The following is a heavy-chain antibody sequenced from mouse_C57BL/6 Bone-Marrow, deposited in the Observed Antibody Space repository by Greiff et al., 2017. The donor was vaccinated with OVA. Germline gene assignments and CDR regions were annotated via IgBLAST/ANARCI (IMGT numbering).Heavy chain of an antibody. D-gene: IGHD4-1*01. CDR3: ARGGANWDTWFAY. CDR1: GYTFTSYW. V-gene: IGHV1-64*01. CDR2: IHPNSGST. Sequence: QVQLQQSGAELVKPGASVKLSCKASGYTFTSYWMHWVKQRPGQGLEWIGMIHPNSGSTNYNEKFKSKATLTVDKSSSTAYMQLSSLTSEDSAVYYCARGGANWDTWFAYWGQGTLVTVSA. J-gene: IGHJ3*01.